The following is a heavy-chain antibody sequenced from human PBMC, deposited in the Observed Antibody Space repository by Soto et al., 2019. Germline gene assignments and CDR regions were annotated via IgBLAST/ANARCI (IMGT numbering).Heavy chain of an antibody. Sequence: PSETLSLTCTVSGGSISSSSYYWGWIRQPPGKGLEWIGSIYYSGSTYYNPSLKSRVTISVDTSKNQFSLKLSSVTAADTAVYYCARHDYDFWSGYPYYFDYWRQRTLVTVSS. CDR3: ARHDYDFWSGYPYYFDY. CDR1: GGSISSSSYY. CDR2: IYYSGST. J-gene: IGHJ4*02. D-gene: IGHD3-3*01. V-gene: IGHV4-39*01.